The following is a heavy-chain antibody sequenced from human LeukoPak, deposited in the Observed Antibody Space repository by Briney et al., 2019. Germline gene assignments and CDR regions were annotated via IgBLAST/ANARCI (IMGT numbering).Heavy chain of an antibody. J-gene: IGHJ6*03. Sequence: GGSLRLSCAASGFTFSNAWMSWVRQAPGKGLEWVGRIKSKTDGGTTDYAAPVKGRFTISRDDSKNTLYLQMNSLKTEDTAVYYCTRLPIVPAAIMHYYYYMDVWGKGTTVTVSS. CDR3: TRLPIVPAAIMHYYYYMDV. D-gene: IGHD2-2*01. CDR2: IKSKTDGGTT. CDR1: GFTFSNAW. V-gene: IGHV3-15*01.